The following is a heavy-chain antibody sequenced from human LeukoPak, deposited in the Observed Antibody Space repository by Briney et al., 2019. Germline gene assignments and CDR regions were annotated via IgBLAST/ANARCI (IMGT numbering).Heavy chain of an antibody. CDR2: IKSKTDGGTT. Sequence: GGSLRLSCAASGFTFSNAWMSWVRQAPGKGLEWVGRIKSKTDGGTTDYAAPVKGRFTISRDDSKNTLYLQMNSLKTEDTAVYYCTTGPYYDILTGYYIGDYYFDYWGQGTLVTVS. D-gene: IGHD3-9*01. CDR1: GFTFSNAW. CDR3: TTGPYYDILTGYYIGDYYFDY. J-gene: IGHJ4*02. V-gene: IGHV3-15*01.